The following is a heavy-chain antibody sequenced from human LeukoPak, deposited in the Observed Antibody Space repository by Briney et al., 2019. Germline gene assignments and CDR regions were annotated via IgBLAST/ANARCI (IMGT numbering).Heavy chain of an antibody. CDR1: GGSISSSSYY. D-gene: IGHD3-16*02. Sequence: SETLSLTCTVSGGSISSSSYYWGWIRQPPGKGLEWIGSIYYSGSTYYNPSLKSRVTISVDTSKNQFSLKLSSVTAADTAVYYCARLLRLGGLSFVGYFWGPGTLVTVSS. V-gene: IGHV4-39*01. CDR2: IYYSGST. CDR3: ARLLRLGGLSFVGYF. J-gene: IGHJ4*02.